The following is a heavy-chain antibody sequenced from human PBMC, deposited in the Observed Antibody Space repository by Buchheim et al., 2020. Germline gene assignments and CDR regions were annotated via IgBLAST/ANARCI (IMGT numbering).Heavy chain of an antibody. CDR3: TRDSTSGSYDY. D-gene: IGHD3-10*01. CDR1: GFSFSTSW. CDR2: INSDGSGT. Sequence: EVQLVESGGGLVQPGGSLRLSCAASGFSFSTSWMHWVCQAPGKGLVWVSRINSDGSGTIYADSVKGRFTISRDNAKNTLFLQMNSLRAEDTAIYYCTRDSTSGSYDYWGQGTL. J-gene: IGHJ4*02. V-gene: IGHV3-74*01.